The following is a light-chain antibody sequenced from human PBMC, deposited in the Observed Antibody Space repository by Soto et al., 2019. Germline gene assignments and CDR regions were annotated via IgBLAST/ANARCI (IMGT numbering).Light chain of an antibody. CDR3: QQYGNSMLT. CDR2: AAS. V-gene: IGKV3-20*01. CDR1: RVFSSSY. Sequence: EVVLTQSPVTLSLSPGERASLSCRASRVFSSSYLAWYQQKPGQPPRLLIYAASSRATGIPDRFSGSGSGSDFTLTIRRLEPEDFAVYYCQQYGNSMLTYGGGTKVDIK. J-gene: IGKJ4*01.